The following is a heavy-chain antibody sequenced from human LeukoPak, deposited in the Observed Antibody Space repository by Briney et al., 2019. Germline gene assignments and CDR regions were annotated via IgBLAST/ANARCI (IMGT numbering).Heavy chain of an antibody. CDR1: GFTFSSYE. V-gene: IGHV3-48*03. J-gene: IGHJ6*03. CDR3: ARDRSGYYFSYYYHYMDV. D-gene: IGHD3-22*01. CDR2: ISSSGSTI. Sequence: GGSLRLSCAASGFTFSSYEMNWVRQAPGKGLEWVSYISSSGSTIYYADSVKGRFTISRDNAKNSLYLQMNSLRAEDTAVYYCARDRSGYYFSYYYHYMDVWGKGTTVTVSS.